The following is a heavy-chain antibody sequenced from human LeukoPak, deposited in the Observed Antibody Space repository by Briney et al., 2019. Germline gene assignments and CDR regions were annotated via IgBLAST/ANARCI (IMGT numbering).Heavy chain of an antibody. CDR1: GFTFSSSG. Sequence: PGGSLRLSCAASGFTFSSSGMHWVRQAPGKGLEWVAVISYGGNHKYYADSVKGRFTISRDNSKNKQYLQMNSLRAEDTAVYYCARGSEDYDSSGYYYDLGDYWGQGALVTVSS. D-gene: IGHD3-22*01. CDR3: ARGSEDYDSSGYYYDLGDY. J-gene: IGHJ4*02. CDR2: ISYGGNHK. V-gene: IGHV3-30*19.